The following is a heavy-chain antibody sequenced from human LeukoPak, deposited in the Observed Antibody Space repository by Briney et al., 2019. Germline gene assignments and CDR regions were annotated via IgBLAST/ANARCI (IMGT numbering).Heavy chain of an antibody. D-gene: IGHD3-9*01. CDR2: ISGDGGST. CDR3: GKDFARILRYFDWSRSGLYYYYGMDV. CDR1: GFTLDDYA. V-gene: IGHV3-43*02. Sequence: GGSLRLSCGASGFTLDDYAMHSVRQAPGKGLEWVSLISGDGGSTYYADSVKGRFTNSRDKSKNSLYLQMNSLRTEDTALYYCGKDFARILRYFDWSRSGLYYYYGMDVWGQGTTVAGSS. J-gene: IGHJ6*02.